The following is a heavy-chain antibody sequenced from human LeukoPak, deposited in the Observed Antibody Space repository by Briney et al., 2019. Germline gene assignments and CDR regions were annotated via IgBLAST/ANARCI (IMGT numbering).Heavy chain of an antibody. Sequence: RPSETLSLTCTVSGGFISSGGNYWSWIRQHPGKGLEWIGYIYFSGGTYYNPSLKSRVTISVDTSNNQFSLRLSSVTAADTAVYFCATGTLPYYFAYWGHGTLVTVSS. J-gene: IGHJ4*01. D-gene: IGHD2-15*01. CDR1: GGFISSGGNY. CDR3: ATGTLPYYFAY. CDR2: IYFSGGT. V-gene: IGHV4-31*03.